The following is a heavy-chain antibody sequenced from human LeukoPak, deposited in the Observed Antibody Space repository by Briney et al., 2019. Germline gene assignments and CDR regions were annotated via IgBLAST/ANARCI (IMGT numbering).Heavy chain of an antibody. Sequence: ASVKVSCKASGGTFSSYAISWVRQAPGQGLEWMGGIIPIFGTANYAQKFQGRVTITTDESTSTAYMELSSLRSEDTAVYYCASYSSSSRYYYYYYMDVWGKGTTVTVSS. CDR1: GGTFSSYA. CDR2: IIPIFGTA. CDR3: ASYSSSSRYYYYYYMDV. V-gene: IGHV1-69*05. D-gene: IGHD6-6*01. J-gene: IGHJ6*03.